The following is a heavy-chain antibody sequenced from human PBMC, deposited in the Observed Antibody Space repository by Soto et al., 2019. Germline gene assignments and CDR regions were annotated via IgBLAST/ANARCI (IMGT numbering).Heavy chain of an antibody. V-gene: IGHV4-59*01. Sequence: QVQLQESGPGLVKPSETLSLTCTVSGVSISSSYWSWIRQSPGKEMQWIGYIYYSGSVKYNPSLNSRGTISADMSRNQLSLRVTPVTAADTVLYYWARGMYDSSGFSNPFDIWGQGTMVTVSS. CDR1: GVSISSSY. D-gene: IGHD3-22*01. J-gene: IGHJ3*02. CDR2: IYYSGSV. CDR3: ARGMYDSSGFSNPFDI.